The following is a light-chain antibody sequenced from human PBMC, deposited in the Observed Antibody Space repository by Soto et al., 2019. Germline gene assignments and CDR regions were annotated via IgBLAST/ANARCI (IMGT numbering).Light chain of an antibody. Sequence: QSVLTQPPSVSGAPGQRVTISCTGSSSTIGAGYDVHWYQQLPGSAPKLLVFANKYRPSGVPDRFSASTTGTSASLSITGLQAEDEADYYCQSYDSSLSGSRVFGGGTKVTVL. CDR1: SSTIGAGYD. J-gene: IGLJ3*02. CDR2: ANK. V-gene: IGLV1-40*01. CDR3: QSYDSSLSGSRV.